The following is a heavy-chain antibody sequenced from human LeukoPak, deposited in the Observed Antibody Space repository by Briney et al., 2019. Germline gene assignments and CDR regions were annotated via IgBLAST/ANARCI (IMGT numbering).Heavy chain of an antibody. Sequence: PGGSLRLSCAASGFTFSSYAMTWVRQAPGKGLEWVSGISGSGGVTFYADSVKGRFTISRDNSKNTLYLQMTSLRVEDTALYYCAKVLQIDYWGQGTLVTVSS. CDR2: ISGSGGVT. CDR1: GFTFSSYA. V-gene: IGHV3-23*01. J-gene: IGHJ4*02. CDR3: AKVLQIDY.